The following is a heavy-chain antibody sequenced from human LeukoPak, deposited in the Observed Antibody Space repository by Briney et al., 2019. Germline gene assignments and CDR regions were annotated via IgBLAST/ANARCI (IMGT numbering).Heavy chain of an antibody. CDR3: ARDHEDCSGGSCYSVFDY. V-gene: IGHV3-30*04. J-gene: IGHJ4*02. Sequence: GRSLRLSCAASGFTFSSYAMHWVRQAPGKGLEWVAAISYDGSNKYYADSVKGRFTISRDNSKNTLYLQMNSLRAEDTAVYYCARDHEDCSGGSCYSVFDYWGQGTLVTVSS. CDR1: GFTFSSYA. D-gene: IGHD2-15*01. CDR2: ISYDGSNK.